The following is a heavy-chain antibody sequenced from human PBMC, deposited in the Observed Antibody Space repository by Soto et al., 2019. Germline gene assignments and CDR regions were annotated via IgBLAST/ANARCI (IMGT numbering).Heavy chain of an antibody. J-gene: IGHJ4*02. CDR2: IIPIFGTA. CDR1: GGTFSSYA. D-gene: IGHD3-22*01. CDR3: ARVPYYYDSSGPYYFDY. V-gene: IGHV1-69*01. Sequence: PVKVSCKASGGTFSSYAISWVRQAPGQGLEWMGGIIPIFGTANYAQKFQGRVTITADESTSTAYMELSSLRSEDTAVYYCARVPYYYDSSGPYYFDYWGQGTLVTVSS.